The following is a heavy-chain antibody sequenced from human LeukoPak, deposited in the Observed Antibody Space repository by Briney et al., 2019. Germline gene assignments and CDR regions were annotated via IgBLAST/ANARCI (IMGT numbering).Heavy chain of an antibody. CDR3: ARAERVCPIDY. V-gene: IGHV3-74*01. CDR1: GFTFSSYW. CDR2: INTDGSST. Sequence: PGGSLRLSCAASGFTFSSYWMHWVRQAPGKGLVWVSRINTDGSSTSYADSVKGRFTISRDNAKNTLYLQMNSLRAEDTAVYYCARAERVCPIDYWGQGTLVTVSS. D-gene: IGHD2-2*01. J-gene: IGHJ4*02.